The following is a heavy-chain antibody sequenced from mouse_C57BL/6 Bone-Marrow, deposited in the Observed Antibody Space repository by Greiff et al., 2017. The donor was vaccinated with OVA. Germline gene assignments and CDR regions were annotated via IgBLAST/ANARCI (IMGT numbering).Heavy chain of an antibody. D-gene: IGHD2-5*01. J-gene: IGHJ4*01. V-gene: IGHV2-2*01. CDR2: IWRGGST. CDR1: GFSLTSYG. CDR3: ARKRAYYSNYDYAMDY. Sequence: VQLQQSGPGLVQPSQSLSITCTVSGFSLTSYGVHWVRQSPGKGLEWLGVIWRGGSTDYNAAFISRLSISKDNSKSQVFFKMNSLQADYTAIYYCARKRAYYSNYDYAMDYWGQGTSVTVSS.